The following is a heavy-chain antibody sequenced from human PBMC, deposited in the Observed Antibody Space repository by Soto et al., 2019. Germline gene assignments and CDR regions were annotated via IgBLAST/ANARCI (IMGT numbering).Heavy chain of an antibody. CDR3: AKGGRQWLVTSDFNY. D-gene: IGHD6-19*01. V-gene: IGHV3-30*18. J-gene: IGHJ4*02. CDR2: VSHDGRNT. Sequence: VQLVESGGGVVQPGRSLRLSCAASGFTFSDYAMHWVRQAPGKGLEWVAVVSHDGRNTHYADSVKGRFTISRDSSKNTVSLEMTCLRAEDTAVYYCAKGGRQWLVTSDFNYWGQGALVTVTS. CDR1: GFTFSDYA.